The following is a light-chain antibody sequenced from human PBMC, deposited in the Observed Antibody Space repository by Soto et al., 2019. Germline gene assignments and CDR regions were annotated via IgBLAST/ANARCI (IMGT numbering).Light chain of an antibody. CDR3: HQFATSRT. V-gene: IGKV3-20*01. CDR1: QSLSSSF. Sequence: EIVLTQSPGTLSLSPLQRSTLSCRASQSLSSSFLAWYQQKPGQAPRLLIYGASSRAAGVPDRFSGSWSGTDFTLTISSLEPEDFAVYFCHQFATSRTFGQGTKVDIK. CDR2: GAS. J-gene: IGKJ1*01.